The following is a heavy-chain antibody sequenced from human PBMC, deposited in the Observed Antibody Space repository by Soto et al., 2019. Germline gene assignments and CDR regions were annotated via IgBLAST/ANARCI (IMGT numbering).Heavy chain of an antibody. J-gene: IGHJ6*02. CDR2: IWYDGSNK. CDR1: GFTFSSYG. Sequence: QVQLVESGGGVVQPGRSLRLSCAASGFTFSSYGMHWVRQAPGKGLEWVAVIWYDGSNKYYADSVKGRFTISRDNSKNTLYLQMNSLRAEDTAVYYCARGYCTNGVCYPNYYYYGMDVWGQGTTVTVSS. CDR3: ARGYCTNGVCYPNYYYYGMDV. V-gene: IGHV3-33*01. D-gene: IGHD2-8*01.